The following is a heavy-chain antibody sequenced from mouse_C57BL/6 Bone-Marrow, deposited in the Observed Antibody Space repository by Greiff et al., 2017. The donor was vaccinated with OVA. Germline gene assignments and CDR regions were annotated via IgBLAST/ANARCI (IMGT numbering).Heavy chain of an antibody. CDR1: GFSFNTYA. D-gene: IGHD1-1*01. J-gene: IGHJ1*03. V-gene: IGHV10-1*01. CDR3: VIHSRITTVVSPYWYFDV. CDR2: IRSKSNNYAT. Sequence: EVQGVESGGGLVQPKGSLKLSCAASGFSFNTYAMNWVRQAPGKGLEWVARIRSKSNNYATYYADSVKDRFTISRDASESMLYLQMNILKTEDIAMYYCVIHSRITTVVSPYWYFDVWGTGTTVTGSS.